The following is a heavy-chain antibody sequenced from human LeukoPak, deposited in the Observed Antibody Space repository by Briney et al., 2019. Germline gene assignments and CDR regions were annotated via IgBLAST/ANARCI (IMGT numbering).Heavy chain of an antibody. CDR2: ISSGSTAI. CDR1: GFTFSSYT. Sequence: GGSLRLSCAASGFTFSSYTMNWVRQAPGKGLEWVSHISSGSTAIYYADSVKGRFTISRDNAKNSLYLQMNGLRDEDTAVYYCARVRAVAGLYYFDYWGQGTLVTVSS. V-gene: IGHV3-48*02. J-gene: IGHJ4*02. D-gene: IGHD6-19*01. CDR3: ARVRAVAGLYYFDY.